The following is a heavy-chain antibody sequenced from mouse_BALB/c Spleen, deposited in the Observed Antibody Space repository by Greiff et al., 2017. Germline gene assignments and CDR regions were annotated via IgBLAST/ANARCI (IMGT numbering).Heavy chain of an antibody. CDR2: IDTSDSYT. Sequence: QVQLQQPGAELVMPGASVKMSCKASGYTFTDYWMHWVKQRPGQGLEWIGAIDTSDSYTSYNQKFKGKATLTVDESSSTAYMQLSSLTSEDSAVYYCARLVRHYAMDYWGQGTSVTVSS. V-gene: IGHV1-69*01. CDR1: GYTFTDYW. D-gene: IGHD2-14*01. CDR3: ARLVRHYAMDY. J-gene: IGHJ4*01.